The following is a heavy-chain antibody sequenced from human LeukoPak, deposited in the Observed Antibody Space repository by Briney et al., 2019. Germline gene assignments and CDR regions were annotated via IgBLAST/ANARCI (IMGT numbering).Heavy chain of an antibody. V-gene: IGHV3-15*01. Sequence: GGSLRLSCAASGFTFSAVWMTWVRQAPGKGLEWAGRIKSKSDGGTTDYAAPVKGRFTVSRDDSRNTLFLQMNSLKTEDTAVYYCARGQSSSWYAPFDYWGQGTLVTVSS. CDR1: GFTFSAVW. D-gene: IGHD6-13*01. CDR2: IKSKSDGGTT. CDR3: ARGQSSSWYAPFDY. J-gene: IGHJ4*02.